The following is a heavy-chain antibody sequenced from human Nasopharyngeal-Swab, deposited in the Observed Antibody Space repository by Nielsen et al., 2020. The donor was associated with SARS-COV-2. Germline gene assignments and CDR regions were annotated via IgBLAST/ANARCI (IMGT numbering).Heavy chain of an antibody. CDR2: INTKTGNP. J-gene: IGHJ5*02. CDR1: GYSFTNYG. CDR3: ARDGTHCSGGTCFDN. V-gene: IGHV7-4-1*02. Sequence: ASVKVSCKASGYSFTNYGVNWVRHAPGQGLEWMVCINTKTGNPTYAQGFTGRFVFSLDTSVTTAYLQISSLEAEDTAVYYCARDGTHCSGGTCFDNWGQGTLVTVSS. D-gene: IGHD2-15*01.